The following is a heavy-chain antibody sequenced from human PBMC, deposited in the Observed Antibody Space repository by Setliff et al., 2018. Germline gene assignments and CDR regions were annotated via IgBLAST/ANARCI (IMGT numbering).Heavy chain of an antibody. CDR2: ISNNGGST. V-gene: IGHV3-64D*09. J-gene: IGHJ3*02. CDR3: VTGIAVAIDVFDI. CDR1: GFIFSGYP. Sequence: LRLSCSASGFIFSGYPMHWVRQAPGKGLEYASGISNNGGSTYYADSVKGRFTISRDNSKNTLYLQMSSLRAEDTAVYYCVTGIAVAIDVFDIWGQGTTVTVSS. D-gene: IGHD6-19*01.